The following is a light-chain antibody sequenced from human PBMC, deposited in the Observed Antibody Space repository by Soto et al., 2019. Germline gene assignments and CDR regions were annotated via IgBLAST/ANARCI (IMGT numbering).Light chain of an antibody. Sequence: QSVLTQPASVSWSPGQSITISCTGNSSEDGGYNFVSWYQHPPSKAPKLIIYDVSNRPSGVSNRFSGSKSGNTASLTISGLQAEDEADYYCKSYTSSFTYVFGTGTKVTVL. CDR3: KSYTSSFTYV. J-gene: IGLJ1*01. V-gene: IGLV2-14*03. CDR1: SSEDGGYNF. CDR2: DVS.